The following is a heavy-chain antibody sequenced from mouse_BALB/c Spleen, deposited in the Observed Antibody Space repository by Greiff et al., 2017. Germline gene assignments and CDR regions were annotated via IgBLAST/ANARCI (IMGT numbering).Heavy chain of an antibody. CDR2: ISSGVSTI. J-gene: IGHJ2*01. Sequence: VKVVESGGGLVQPGGSRKLSCAASGFTFSSFGMHWVRQTPVKGLEWVAYISSGVSTIYYADTVKGRFTISRDNAKNTLFLQMTSLRTEDTAMYYCVRVLSGTFWFEYWGKGTILTVSS. CDR3: VRVLSGTFWFEY. D-gene: IGHD4-1*01. V-gene: IGHV5-17*02. CDR1: GFTFSSFG.